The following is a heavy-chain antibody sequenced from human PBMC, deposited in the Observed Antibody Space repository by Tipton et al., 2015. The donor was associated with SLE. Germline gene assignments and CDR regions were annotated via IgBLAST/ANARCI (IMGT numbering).Heavy chain of an antibody. D-gene: IGHD2/OR15-2a*01. CDR1: GGSVSRDGYY. V-gene: IGHV4-61*08. CDR2: IYDNGTP. CDR3: ASGTSMPMVDWFGQ. Sequence: LTCTVSGGSVSRDGYYWNWIRQLPGKGLEWIGYIYDNGTPNYNPSLKSRATISMDTSGNKFSLNLSSVTAADTAVYFCASGTSMPMVDWFGQWGQGTLVTVSS. J-gene: IGHJ5*02.